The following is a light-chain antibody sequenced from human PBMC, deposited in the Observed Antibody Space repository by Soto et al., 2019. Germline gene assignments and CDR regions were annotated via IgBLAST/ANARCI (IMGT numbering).Light chain of an antibody. CDR1: QSVSSD. J-gene: IGKJ5*01. CDR2: DAS. CDR3: QQRYNWPPIT. V-gene: IGKV3-11*01. Sequence: EIVLTQSPATLSFSPGGRATLSCRASQSVSSDLAWYQHKPGQAPRLLIYDASNRATGIPARFSGSGSGTDFTLTISSLEPEDFAVYYCQQRYNWPPITFGQGTRLEIK.